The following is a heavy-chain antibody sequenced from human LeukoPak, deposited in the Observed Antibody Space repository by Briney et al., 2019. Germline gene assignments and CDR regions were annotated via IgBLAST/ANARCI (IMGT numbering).Heavy chain of an antibody. CDR2: IYYSGGT. CDR3: ARHVTISGPYDASDI. J-gene: IGHJ3*02. D-gene: IGHD5-24*01. CDR1: GDSISSYY. V-gene: IGHV4-59*08. Sequence: SETLSLTCTVTGDSISSYYWSWIRQPPGKGLEWIGYIYYSGGTDYNPSLKSRVTISVDTSKNQFSLKLRSVTAADTAVYYCARHVTISGPYDASDIWGQGTMVTVSP.